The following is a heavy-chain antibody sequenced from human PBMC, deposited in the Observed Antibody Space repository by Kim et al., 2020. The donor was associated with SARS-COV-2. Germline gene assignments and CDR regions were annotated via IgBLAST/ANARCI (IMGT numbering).Heavy chain of an antibody. J-gene: IGHJ4*02. Sequence: LKRRVTISVDTSKNQFSLKLSSVTAADTAVYYCARSSGKGGRYSSSWPFDYWGQGTVVTVSS. CDR3: ARSSGKGGRYSSSWPFDY. V-gene: IGHV4-31*02. D-gene: IGHD6-13*01.